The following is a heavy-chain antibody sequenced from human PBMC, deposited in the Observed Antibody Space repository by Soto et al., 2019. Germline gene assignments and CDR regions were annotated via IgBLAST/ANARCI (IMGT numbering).Heavy chain of an antibody. D-gene: IGHD3-10*01. CDR3: SRLLYYYDSRKNGRYIDL. CDR1: GFTFSTYD. J-gene: IGHJ2*01. V-gene: IGHV3-13*04. Sequence: EVQLVESGGGLVQPGGSLRLSCAASGFTFSTYDMHWVRQATGEGLEWVSGIGTAGDTYYSDSVKGRFTISRENAKNSLYLQMNSQIAVDTPVYYCSRLLYYYDSRKNGRYIDLWGRGTLVTVSS. CDR2: IGTAGDT.